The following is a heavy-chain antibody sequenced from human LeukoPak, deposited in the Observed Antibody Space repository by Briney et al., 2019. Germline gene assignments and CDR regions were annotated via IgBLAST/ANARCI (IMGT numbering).Heavy chain of an antibody. J-gene: IGHJ4*02. Sequence: ASVKVSCKASGYTFTGYYMHWVRQAPGQGLERMGWINPNSGGTNYAQKFQGRVTMTRDTSISTAYMELSRLRSEDTAVYYCASLNYYDSSGLGYWGQGTLVTVSS. V-gene: IGHV1-2*02. D-gene: IGHD3-22*01. CDR2: INPNSGGT. CDR1: GYTFTGYY. CDR3: ASLNYYDSSGLGY.